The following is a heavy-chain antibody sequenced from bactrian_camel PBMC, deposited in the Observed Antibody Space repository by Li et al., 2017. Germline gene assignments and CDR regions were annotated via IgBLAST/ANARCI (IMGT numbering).Heavy chain of an antibody. CDR3: ANSPEYGGNWYPSLGEY. V-gene: IGHV3S1*01. CDR2: IYTGGGST. J-gene: IGHJ4*01. D-gene: IGHD6*01. Sequence: HVQLVESGGGSVQAGGSLRLSCKASESRFTFYCAGWFRQAPGKERERVAAIYTGGGSTFYDDSVKGRFTISRDNAKNTLYLQLNSLKTEDTAMYYCANSPEYGGNWYPSLGEYWGQGTQVTVS. CDR1: ESRFTFYC.